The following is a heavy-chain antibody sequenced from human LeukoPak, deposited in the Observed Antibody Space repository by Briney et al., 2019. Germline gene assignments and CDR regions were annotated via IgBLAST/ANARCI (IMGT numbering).Heavy chain of an antibody. Sequence: ASVKVSCKASGYTFSGYYMHWVRQAPGQGLEWMGWINPNSGGTNYAQKFPGWVTLTRDTSISTAYMELSRLRSDDTAVYYCARGGITLFAAFDIWGQGTMVTVSS. J-gene: IGHJ3*02. V-gene: IGHV1-2*04. CDR3: ARGGITLFAAFDI. CDR1: GYTFSGYY. CDR2: INPNSGGT. D-gene: IGHD1-14*01.